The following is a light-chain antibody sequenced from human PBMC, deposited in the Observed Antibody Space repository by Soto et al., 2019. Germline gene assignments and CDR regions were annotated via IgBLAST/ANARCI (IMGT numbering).Light chain of an antibody. CDR3: QQFNTYPRT. J-gene: IGKJ4*01. CDR1: QGINDY. V-gene: IGKV1-9*01. CDR2: AAS. Sequence: DIQLTQSPSFLSASVGDRVTITCRASQGINDYLAWYQQKPGKAPKLLIYAASTWQSEVPSRFSGSASGTEFTLNISSLQPEDFATYYCQQFNTYPRTFGGGTKV.